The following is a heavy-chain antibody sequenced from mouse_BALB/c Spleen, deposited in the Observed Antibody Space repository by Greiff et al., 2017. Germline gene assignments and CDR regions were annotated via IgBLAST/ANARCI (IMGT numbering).Heavy chain of an antibody. CDR3: ARDRYDYDYAMDY. D-gene: IGHD2-4*01. V-gene: IGHV2-9*02. CDR2: IWAGGST. J-gene: IGHJ4*01. Sequence: QVQLQQSGPGLVAPSQSLSITCTVSGFSLTSYGVHWVRQPPGKGLEWLGVIWAGGSTNYNSALMSSLSISKDNSKSQVFLKMNSLQTDDTAMYYCARDRYDYDYAMDYWGQGTSVTVSS. CDR1: GFSLTSYG.